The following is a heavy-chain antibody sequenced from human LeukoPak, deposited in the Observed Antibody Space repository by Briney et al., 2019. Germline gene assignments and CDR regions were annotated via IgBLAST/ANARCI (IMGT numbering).Heavy chain of an antibody. CDR2: IYYSGST. V-gene: IGHV4-59*01. D-gene: IGHD2-2*01. J-gene: IGHJ5*02. CDR3: ARGQLLRGWFGP. Sequence: SVTLSLTCTVSGGSISSYYWSWIRQPPGKGLEWIGYIYYSGSTNYNPSLKSRVTISVDTSKNQFSLKLSSVTAADTAVYYCARGQLLRGWFGPWGQGTLVTVSS. CDR1: GGSISSYY.